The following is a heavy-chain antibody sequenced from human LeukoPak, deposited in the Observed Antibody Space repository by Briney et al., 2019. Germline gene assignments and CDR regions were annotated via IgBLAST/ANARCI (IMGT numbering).Heavy chain of an antibody. CDR2: INQDGSEK. Sequence: GGSLRLSCGASGFTFSNSWMSWVRQAPGKGLEWVANINQDGSEKYYVDSVEGRFTISRDNPKNSLYLQMNSLRAEDTAVYYCARGHYGMDVWGQGTTVTVSS. V-gene: IGHV3-7*05. J-gene: IGHJ6*02. CDR1: GFTFSNSW. CDR3: ARGHYGMDV.